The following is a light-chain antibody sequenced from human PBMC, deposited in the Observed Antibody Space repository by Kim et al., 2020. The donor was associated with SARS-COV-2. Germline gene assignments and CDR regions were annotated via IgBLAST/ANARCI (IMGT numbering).Light chain of an antibody. V-gene: IGLV2-14*03. J-gene: IGLJ1*01. CDR2: DVT. CDR1: SSDVGGYNY. CDR3: GSNTSRNNYV. Sequence: QSALTQPASVSGSPGQSITISCAGTSSDVGGYNYVSWYQQHPGKAPKLMIYDVTNRPSGISNRFSGSKSGNTASLTISGLQAEDEADFYGGSNTSRNNYVYGT.